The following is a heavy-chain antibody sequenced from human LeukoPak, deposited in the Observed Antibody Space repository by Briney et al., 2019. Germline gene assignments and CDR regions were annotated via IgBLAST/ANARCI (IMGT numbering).Heavy chain of an antibody. D-gene: IGHD3/OR15-3a*01. CDR2: IYSGGST. CDR1: GILVSSNY. V-gene: IGHV3-66*01. J-gene: IGHJ5*02. Sequence: GGSLRLSCVASGILVSSNYMSWVRQAPGKGLEWVAVIYSGGSTYYADSVKGRFTISRDNSKNTLYLQMNSLRAEDTAVYYCARDRTLDPWGQGTLVTVSS. CDR3: ARDRTLDP.